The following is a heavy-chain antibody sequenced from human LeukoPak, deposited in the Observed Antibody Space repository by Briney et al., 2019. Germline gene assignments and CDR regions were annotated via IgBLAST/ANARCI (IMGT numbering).Heavy chain of an antibody. Sequence: ASVKVSCKASGYTFTSYGISWVRQAPGQGLEWMGWISAYNGNTNYAQKLQGRVTMTTDTSTSTAYMELRSLRSEDTAVYYCARGRIVTTSYWNYYYMDVWGKGTTVTVSS. CDR2: ISAYNGNT. J-gene: IGHJ6*03. V-gene: IGHV1-18*01. CDR1: GYTFTSYG. CDR3: ARGRIVTTSYWNYYYMDV. D-gene: IGHD4-11*01.